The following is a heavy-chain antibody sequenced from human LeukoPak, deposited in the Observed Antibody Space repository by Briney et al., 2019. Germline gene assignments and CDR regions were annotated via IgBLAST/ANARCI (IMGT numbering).Heavy chain of an antibody. J-gene: IGHJ4*02. Sequence: ASVKLSCKASGYTFTDYYMHWVRQAPGQGLEWMGILNPSGGNTNFAQKFQGRVTVTRDTSTNTVYMELSSLTSEDTAVYYCARDKGAGRRPFDYWGQGSLVTVSS. V-gene: IGHV1-46*01. CDR3: ARDKGAGRRPFDY. CDR2: LNPSGGNT. D-gene: IGHD4/OR15-4a*01. CDR1: GYTFTDYY.